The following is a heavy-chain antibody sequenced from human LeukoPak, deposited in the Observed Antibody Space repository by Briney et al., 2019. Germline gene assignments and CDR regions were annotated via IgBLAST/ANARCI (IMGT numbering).Heavy chain of an antibody. V-gene: IGHV3-7*01. Sequence: GGSLRLSCVASGFTYSSYWMSWVRQAPGKGLEWVANIKQDGSEKYYVDPVKGRFTISRDNAKNSLYLQMNSLRAEDTAVYYCAKVGTDFDYWGQGTLVTVSS. D-gene: IGHD1-1*01. CDR3: AKVGTDFDY. CDR1: GFTYSSYW. CDR2: IKQDGSEK. J-gene: IGHJ4*02.